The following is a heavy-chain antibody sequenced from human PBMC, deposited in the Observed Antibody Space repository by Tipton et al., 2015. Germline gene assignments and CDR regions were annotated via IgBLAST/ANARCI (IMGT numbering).Heavy chain of an antibody. Sequence: QVQLVQSRAEVKNPGASVKVACKASGYIFTGYYIHWVRQAPGQGLEWMGWIKLHSGDTNYAQKFQGRVTMTRDTSITTAYMEVISLTSNDTAVYYCARSGIYYGSGSWFGHLGDYWGQGTLVTVSS. CDR3: ARSGIYYGSGSWFGHLGDY. J-gene: IGHJ4*02. CDR2: IKLHSGDT. CDR1: GYIFTGYY. D-gene: IGHD3-10*01. V-gene: IGHV1-2*02.